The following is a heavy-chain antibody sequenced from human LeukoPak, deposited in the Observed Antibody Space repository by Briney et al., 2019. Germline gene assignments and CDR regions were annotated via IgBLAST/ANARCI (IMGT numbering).Heavy chain of an antibody. V-gene: IGHV1-2*06. CDR1: GYTFIDYY. CDR2: INPNSGVT. D-gene: IGHD7-27*01. CDR3: ARDLPSTSNWELDY. Sequence: ASLKVSCKASGYTFIDYYIHWVRQAPGQGLEWMGRINPNSGVTDYAQNFQGRVTMTRDTSISTAYMDLSRLRSEDTAVYYCARDLPSTSNWELDYWGQRTLVTVSS. J-gene: IGHJ4*02.